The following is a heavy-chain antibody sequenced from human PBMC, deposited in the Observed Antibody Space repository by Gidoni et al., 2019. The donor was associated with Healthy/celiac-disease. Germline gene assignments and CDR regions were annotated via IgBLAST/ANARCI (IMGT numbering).Heavy chain of an antibody. CDR3: TRDLGIAVAGYFDY. CDR1: GFTFGDYA. D-gene: IGHD6-19*01. J-gene: IGHJ4*02. Sequence: VQLVGSGGGWVQPGRSLSLSCAAFGFTFGDYAMSWFGQGPGKGLEWVGFIRSKAYGGTTEYAASVKGRFTISRDDSKSIAYLQMNSLKTEDTAVYYCTRDLGIAVAGYFDYWGQGTLVTVSS. CDR2: IRSKAYGGTT. V-gene: IGHV3-49*03.